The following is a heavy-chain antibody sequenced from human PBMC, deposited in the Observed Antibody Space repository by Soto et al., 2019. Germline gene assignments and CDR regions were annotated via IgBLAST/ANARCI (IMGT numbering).Heavy chain of an antibody. J-gene: IGHJ6*02. CDR1: GFTFSSYG. V-gene: IGHV3-30*18. Sequence: VGSLRLSCAASGFTFSSYGMHWVRQAPGKGLEWVAVISYDGSNKYYADSVKGRFTISRDNSKNTLYLQMNSLRAEDTAVYYCAKAYGSGGMDVWGQGTTVTVSS. CDR2: ISYDGSNK. D-gene: IGHD3-10*01. CDR3: AKAYGSGGMDV.